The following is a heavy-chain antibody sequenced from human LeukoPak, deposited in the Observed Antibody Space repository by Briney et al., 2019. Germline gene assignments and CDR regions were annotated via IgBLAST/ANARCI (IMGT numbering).Heavy chain of an antibody. Sequence: PGGSLRLSCAASGFTFSSYSMNWVRQAPGKGLEWVSSISSSSSYIYYADSVKGRFTISRDNAKNSLYLQMNSLRAEDTAVYYCARDYDDYYDSSGYDYWGQGTLVTVSS. CDR3: ARDYDDYYDSSGYDY. CDR2: ISSSSSYI. CDR1: GFTFSSYS. J-gene: IGHJ4*02. V-gene: IGHV3-21*01. D-gene: IGHD3-22*01.